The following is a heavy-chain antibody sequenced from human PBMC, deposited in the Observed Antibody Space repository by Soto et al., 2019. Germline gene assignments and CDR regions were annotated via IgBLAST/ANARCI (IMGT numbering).Heavy chain of an antibody. V-gene: IGHV4-30-4*01. CDR1: GVSITTGDYY. J-gene: IGHJ5*02. CDR2: IHYRGNA. Sequence: QVQLQESGPGLAETLSLTCTVSGVSITTGDYYWNWIRQPPGKGLEWIGNIHYRGNAYYNPTLKSRVTMSLDTSKNQFCLKLTSVTAADTAVYYWASFGVASRNWFDPWGQGTLVTVSS. CDR3: ASFGVASRNWFDP. D-gene: IGHD3-3*01.